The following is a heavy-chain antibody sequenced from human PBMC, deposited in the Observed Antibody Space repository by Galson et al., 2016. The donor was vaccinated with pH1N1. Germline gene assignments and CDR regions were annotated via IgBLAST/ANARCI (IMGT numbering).Heavy chain of an antibody. CDR1: GYTFTGYY. J-gene: IGHJ4*02. V-gene: IGHV1-2*02. CDR2: INPNSGGT. Sequence: SVKVSCKASGYTFTGYYIHWVRQAPGQGLELMGWINPNSGGTNYAQRFPDRVTMTRDTSITTAYMEVSRLTSDDTAVYYCARDRDWSYDYWGQGTLITVSS. CDR3: ARDRDWSYDY. D-gene: IGHD1-7*01.